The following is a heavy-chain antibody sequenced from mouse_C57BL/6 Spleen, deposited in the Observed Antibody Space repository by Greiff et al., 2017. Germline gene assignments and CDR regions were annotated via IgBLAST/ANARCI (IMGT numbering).Heavy chain of an antibody. Sequence: QVQLQQPGAELVKPGASVKLSCKASGYTFTSYWMHWVKQRPGRGLEWIGRIDPNSGGTKYNEEFKSKATLTVDKPSSTAYMQLSSLTSEDSAVYYCARGMVITTVVATGDFDYWGQGTTLTVSS. D-gene: IGHD1-1*01. CDR2: IDPNSGGT. CDR1: GYTFTSYW. J-gene: IGHJ2*01. V-gene: IGHV1-72*01. CDR3: ARGMVITTVVATGDFDY.